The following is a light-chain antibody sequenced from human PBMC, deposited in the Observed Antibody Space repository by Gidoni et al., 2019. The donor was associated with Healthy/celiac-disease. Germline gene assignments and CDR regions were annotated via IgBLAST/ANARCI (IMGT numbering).Light chain of an antibody. CDR3: QQRSNWPWT. Sequence: EIVLTQSPATLSLSPGERATLSCRASQSVSSYLAWYQPKPGQAPRLLIHDASNRATGIPARFSGSGSGTDFTLTISSLEPEDFAVYYCQQRSNWPWTFGQGTKVEIK. J-gene: IGKJ1*01. CDR2: DAS. CDR1: QSVSSY. V-gene: IGKV3-11*01.